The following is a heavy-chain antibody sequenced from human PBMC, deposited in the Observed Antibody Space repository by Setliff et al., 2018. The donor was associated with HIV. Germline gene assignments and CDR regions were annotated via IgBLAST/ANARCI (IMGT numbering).Heavy chain of an antibody. V-gene: IGHV1-69*06. CDR2: IIPMFGTS. CDR1: GVTFATDP. J-gene: IGHJ6*03. Sequence: SVKVSCKASGVTFATDPFTWVRQAPGQGLEWMGRIIPMFGTSTYAPKFQGRVTITADKSTNTTYLDVSSLTSEDTAIYFCARARRVIGNVGSHLYYMDLWGKGTTVTVSS. D-gene: IGHD1-20*01. CDR3: ARARRVIGNVGSHLYYMDL.